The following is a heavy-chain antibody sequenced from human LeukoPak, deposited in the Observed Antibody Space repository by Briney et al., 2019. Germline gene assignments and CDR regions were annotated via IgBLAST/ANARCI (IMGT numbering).Heavy chain of an antibody. V-gene: IGHV3-7*04. CDR2: IKYDGIEK. Sequence: GGSLRLSCAASGFTFSTYWMAWVRQVPGKRLEWVANIKYDGIEKYHVDSVKGRFTISRDNAKNSLYLQMNSLRTEDTAVYHCARDTVVVPQGDAFDLWGQGTMVTVSS. CDR1: GFTFSTYW. J-gene: IGHJ3*01. CDR3: ARDTVVVPQGDAFDL. D-gene: IGHD2-2*01.